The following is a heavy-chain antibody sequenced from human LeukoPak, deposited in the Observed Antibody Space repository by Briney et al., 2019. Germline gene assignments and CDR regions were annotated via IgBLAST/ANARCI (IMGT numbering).Heavy chain of an antibody. J-gene: IGHJ5*02. CDR2: ISGRSTYI. Sequence: PGGSLRLSCGASGFTFGSYSMNWVRQAPGKGLEWVSSISGRSTYIYYADSMKGRFTISRDNANNSLYLQMNSLRAEDTAVYYCAREITNPDWLDPWGQGTLVTVSS. CDR1: GFTFGSYS. CDR3: AREITNPDWLDP. D-gene: IGHD5-24*01. V-gene: IGHV3-21*01.